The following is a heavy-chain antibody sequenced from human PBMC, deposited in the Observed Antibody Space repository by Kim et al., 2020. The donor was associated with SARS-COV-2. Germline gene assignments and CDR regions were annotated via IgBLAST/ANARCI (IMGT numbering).Heavy chain of an antibody. J-gene: IGHJ6*02. CDR2: ISWNSGSI. CDR3: AKDRGYGSGSYYGNYGMDV. D-gene: IGHD3-10*01. V-gene: IGHV3-9*01. CDR1: GFTFDDYA. Sequence: GGSLRLSCAASGFTFDDYAMHWVRQAPGKGLEWVSGISWNSGSIGYADSVKGRFTISRDNAKNSLYLQMNSLRAEDTALYYCAKDRGYGSGSYYGNYGMDVWGQGTTVPVSS.